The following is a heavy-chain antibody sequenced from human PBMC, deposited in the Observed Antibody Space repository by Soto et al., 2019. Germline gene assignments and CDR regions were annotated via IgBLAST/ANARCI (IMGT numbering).Heavy chain of an antibody. V-gene: IGHV3-23*01. J-gene: IGHJ4*02. CDR3: AKDVDYRNYVNSFDY. CDR2: ISGSGGST. Sequence: EVQLLESGGGLVQPGGSLRLSCAASGFTLSSYAMSWVRQATGKGLEWVSAISGSGGSTDYADSVKGRFTISRDNSKNTLYLQMNSLRAEDTAVYYCAKDVDYRNYVNSFDYWGQGTLVTVSS. CDR1: GFTLSSYA. D-gene: IGHD4-4*01.